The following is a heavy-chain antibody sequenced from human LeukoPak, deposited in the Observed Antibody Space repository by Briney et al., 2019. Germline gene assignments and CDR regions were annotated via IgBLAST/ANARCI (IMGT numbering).Heavy chain of an antibody. CDR2: IYSGGST. D-gene: IGHD6-19*01. Sequence: GGSLRLSCAASGFTVSSNYMSWVRQAPGKGLEWVSVIYSGGSTYYADSVKGRFTISRDNSKNTLYLQMNSLRAEDTAVYYCARGRLSSGWLLDYWGQGTLVTVSS. CDR3: ARGRLSSGWLLDY. V-gene: IGHV3-66*01. CDR1: GFTVSSNY. J-gene: IGHJ4*02.